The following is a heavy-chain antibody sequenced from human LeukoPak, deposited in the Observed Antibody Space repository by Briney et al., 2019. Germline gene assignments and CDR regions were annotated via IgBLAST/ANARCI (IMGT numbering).Heavy chain of an antibody. V-gene: IGHV1-69*13. J-gene: IGHJ5*02. Sequence: ASVKVSCKASGYSFTNYFMHWVRQAPGQGLEWMGGIIPIFGTANYAQKFQGRVTITADESTSTAYMELSSLRSEDTAVYYYARKAGRDPGFWFDPWGQGTLVTVSS. CDR2: IIPIFGTA. CDR1: GYSFTNYF. CDR3: ARKAGRDPGFWFDP.